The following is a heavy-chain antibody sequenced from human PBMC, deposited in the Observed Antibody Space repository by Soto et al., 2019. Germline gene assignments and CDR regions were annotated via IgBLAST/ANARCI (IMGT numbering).Heavy chain of an antibody. J-gene: IGHJ4*02. D-gene: IGHD3-22*01. CDR2: ISGSGGST. CDR3: AKDRTDYYDSSGYRLFDY. CDR1: GFTFSSYA. Sequence: GGSLRLSCAASGFTFSSYAMSWVRQAPGKGLEWVSAISGSGGSTYYADSVKGRFTISRDNSKNTLYLQMNSLRAEDTAVYYCAKDRTDYYDSSGYRLFDYWGQGTLVTVSS. V-gene: IGHV3-23*01.